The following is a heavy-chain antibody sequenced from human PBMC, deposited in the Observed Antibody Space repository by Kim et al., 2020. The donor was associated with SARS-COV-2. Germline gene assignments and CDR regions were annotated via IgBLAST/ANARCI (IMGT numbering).Heavy chain of an antibody. CDR3: AKVMWGGGNSFYLQH. CDR1: GFTFDDHA. J-gene: IGHJ1*01. V-gene: IGHV3-43*02. D-gene: IGHD2-21*02. CDR2: ISGDGFNT. Sequence: GGSLRLSCTASGFTFDDHAMHWVRQAPGKGLEWVCLISGDGFNTYYADSVKGRFTISRDNRKNSLYLQMNSLRIEDTGLYHCAKVMWGGGNSFYLQHWGQGTLISVSS.